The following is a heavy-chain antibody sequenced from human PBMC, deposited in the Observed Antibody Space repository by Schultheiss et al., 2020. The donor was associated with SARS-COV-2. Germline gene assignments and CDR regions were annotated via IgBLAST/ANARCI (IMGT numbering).Heavy chain of an antibody. J-gene: IGHJ6*02. V-gene: IGHV4-34*01. CDR3: ARGRYGSGSYYIRSYYYYGMDV. D-gene: IGHD3-10*01. CDR1: GGSFSGYY. Sequence: GSLRLSCAVYGGSFSGYYWSWIRQPPGKGLEWIGEINHSGSTNYNPSLKSRVTISVDTSKNQFSLKLSSVTAADTAVYYCARGRYGSGSYYIRSYYYYGMDVWGQGTTVTVSS. CDR2: INHSGST.